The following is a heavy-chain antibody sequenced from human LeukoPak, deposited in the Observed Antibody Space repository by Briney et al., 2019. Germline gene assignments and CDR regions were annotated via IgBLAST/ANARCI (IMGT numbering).Heavy chain of an antibody. Sequence: EPGGSLRLSCAAFGIAFDKNAMSWVRQAPGKGLEWVSTISHSGGATHYADSVKGRFTISRDNSKNTVSLQMSSLRVEDTAVYYCANFKGKDGIKDHFDYWGQGTLVTVSS. CDR2: ISHSGGAT. J-gene: IGHJ4*02. CDR3: ANFKGKDGIKDHFDY. D-gene: IGHD5-24*01. V-gene: IGHV3-23*01. CDR1: GIAFDKNA.